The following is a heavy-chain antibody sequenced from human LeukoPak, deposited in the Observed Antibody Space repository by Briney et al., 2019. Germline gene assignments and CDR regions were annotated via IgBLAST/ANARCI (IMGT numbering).Heavy chain of an antibody. J-gene: IGHJ6*04. CDR3: GRDNNYKVDV. Sequence: PGRSLRLSCAASGFIFSDYWMVWVRQAPGKGLVWVSNIKTDGSVTNYADSVKGRSTIYRDNPKNTLYLQMNSLRAEDTAVYYCGRDNNYKVDVWGKGTTVTVSS. CDR1: GFIFSDYW. D-gene: IGHD4-11*01. V-gene: IGHV3-74*01. CDR2: IKTDGSVT.